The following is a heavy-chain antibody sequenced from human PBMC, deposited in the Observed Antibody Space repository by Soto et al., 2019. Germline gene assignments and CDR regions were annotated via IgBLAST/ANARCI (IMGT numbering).Heavy chain of an antibody. V-gene: IGHV1-69*12. CDR2: IIPIFGTA. CDR3: ARESRYCSGGSCYFLPGIDY. Sequence: QVQLVQSGAEVKKPGSSVKVSCKAYGGTFSSYAISWVRQAPGQGLEWIGGIIPIFGTANYAQKFQGRVTITADESTSTAYMELSSLRSEDPAVYYCARESRYCSGGSCYFLPGIDYWGQGTLVTVSS. CDR1: GGTFSSYA. D-gene: IGHD2-15*01. J-gene: IGHJ4*02.